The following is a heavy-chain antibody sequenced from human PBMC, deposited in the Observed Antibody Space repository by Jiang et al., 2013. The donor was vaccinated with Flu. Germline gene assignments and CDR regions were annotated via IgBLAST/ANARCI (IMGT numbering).Heavy chain of an antibody. CDR1: GFTFSSYG. J-gene: IGHJ5*02. CDR2: ISYDGGNK. V-gene: IGHV3-30*18. CDR3: AKDPRYRSGWFDP. D-gene: IGHD1-1*01. Sequence: VQLLESGGGVVQPGRSLRLSCAASGFTFSSYGMHWVRQAPGKGLEWVAVISYDGGNKYYADSVKGRFTISRDNSKNTLYLQMNSLRAEDTAVYYCAKDPRYRSGWFDPWGQGTLVTVSS.